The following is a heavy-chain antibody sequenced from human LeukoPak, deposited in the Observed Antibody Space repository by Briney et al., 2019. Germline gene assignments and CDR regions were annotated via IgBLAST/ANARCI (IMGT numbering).Heavy chain of an antibody. D-gene: IGHD6-13*01. CDR3: AREASIAAAGWISDY. J-gene: IGHJ4*02. CDR2: ISTSGIT. V-gene: IGHV4-4*07. Sequence: SETLSLTCTVSGGSNNSNYWTWIRQPAGKGLEWIGRISTSGITNYSPSLKSRVTISLDKSKNQFSLILASVTAADTALYYCAREASIAAAGWISDYWGQGTLVTVSS. CDR1: GGSNNSNY.